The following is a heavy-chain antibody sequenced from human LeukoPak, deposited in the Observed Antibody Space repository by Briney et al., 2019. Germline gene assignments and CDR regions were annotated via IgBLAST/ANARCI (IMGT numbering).Heavy chain of an antibody. D-gene: IGHD3-10*01. J-gene: IGHJ4*02. CDR1: GFTFNNAW. CDR3: TTGGVRGVAY. CDR2: IKTKTDGGTT. V-gene: IGHV3-15*01. Sequence: GGSLRLSCAASGFTFNNAWMGWVRQAPGKGLEWVGRIKTKTDGGTTDYAAPVRGRFIISRDDSENTLYLQMNRLKTEDTALYYCTTGGVRGVAYWGQGTLVTISS.